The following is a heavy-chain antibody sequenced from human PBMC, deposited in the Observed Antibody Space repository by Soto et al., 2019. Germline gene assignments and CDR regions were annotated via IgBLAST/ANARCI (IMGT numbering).Heavy chain of an antibody. J-gene: IGHJ6*02. V-gene: IGHV1-69*13. CDR1: GGTISIYA. CDR3: ARAVDIVATSNYYGMDV. Sequence: SVNLYCKTAGGTISIYAISWVRQAPRQGLEWMGGIIPIFGTANYAQKFQGRVTITADESTSTAYMELSSLRSEDTAVYYCARAVDIVATSNYYGMDVWGQGTTLTVSS. D-gene: IGHD5-12*01. CDR2: IIPIFGTA.